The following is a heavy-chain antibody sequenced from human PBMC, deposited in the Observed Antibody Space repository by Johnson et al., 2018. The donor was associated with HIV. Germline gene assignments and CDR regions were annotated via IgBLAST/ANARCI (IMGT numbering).Heavy chain of an antibody. Sequence: VQLVESGGGLVQPGRSLRLSCTASGFTFGDFAMSWVRQAPGKGLEWVSAISGSGGSTYYADSVKGRFTISRDNSKNTLYLQMNSLRAEYTAVYYCARDMGEMATPIRGLDAFDIWGQGTMVTVSS. J-gene: IGHJ3*02. CDR1: GFTFGDFA. CDR2: ISGSGGST. CDR3: ARDMGEMATPIRGLDAFDI. V-gene: IGHV3-23*04. D-gene: IGHD5-24*01.